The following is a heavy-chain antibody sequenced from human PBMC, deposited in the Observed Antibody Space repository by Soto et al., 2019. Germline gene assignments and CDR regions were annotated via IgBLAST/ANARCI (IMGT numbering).Heavy chain of an antibody. CDR2: TYYRSKWYN. D-gene: IGHD3-3*01. V-gene: IGHV6-1*01. J-gene: IGHJ6*03. CDR3: ARAGDFWSGYYNYYMDV. CDR1: GDSVSSNSAA. Sequence: SQTLSLTCAISGDSVSSNSAAWNWIRQSPSRGLEWLGRTYYRSKWYNDYAVSVKSRITINPDTSKNQFSLQLNSVTPEDTAVYYCARAGDFWSGYYNYYMDVSGKATTVTVSS.